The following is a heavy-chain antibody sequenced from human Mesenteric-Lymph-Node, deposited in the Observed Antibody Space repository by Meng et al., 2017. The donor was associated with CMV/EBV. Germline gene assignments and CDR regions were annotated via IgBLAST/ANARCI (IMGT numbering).Heavy chain of an antibody. CDR2: ISGSGVST. Sequence: GESLKISCAASEFTLSSYAMNWVRQAPGKGLEWLSAISGSGVSTYYADSVKGRFTISRDNAKNSLFLQMNSLGAEDTAVYYCARERITWDVWGRGTTVTVSS. CDR1: EFTLSSYA. D-gene: IGHD3-16*01. J-gene: IGHJ6*02. CDR3: ARERITWDV. V-gene: IGHV3-23*01.